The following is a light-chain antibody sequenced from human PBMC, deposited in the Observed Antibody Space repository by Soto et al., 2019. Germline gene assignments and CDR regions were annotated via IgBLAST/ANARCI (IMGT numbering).Light chain of an antibody. CDR2: EVS. CDR1: SSDVGGYNY. Sequence: QSALTQPASVSGSPGQSITISCTGTSSDVGGYNYVSWYQQHPGKAPKLIIYEVSNRPSGVSNRFSGSKSGNTASLTISGLQAEDEADYYCISYTGKSTGVFGTGTKLTVL. J-gene: IGLJ1*01. CDR3: ISYTGKSTGV. V-gene: IGLV2-14*01.